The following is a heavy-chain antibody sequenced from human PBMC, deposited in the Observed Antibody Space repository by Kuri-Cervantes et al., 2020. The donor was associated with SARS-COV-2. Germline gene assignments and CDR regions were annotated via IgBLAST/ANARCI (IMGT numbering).Heavy chain of an antibody. CDR1: GFTFSSYW. Sequence: LSLTCAASGFTFSSYWMSWVRQAPGKGLEWVANIKQDGSEKYYVDSVKGRFTISRDNAKNSLYLQMNSLRAEDTALYYCARDRAGDGYNPGYWGQGTLVTVSS. CDR3: ARDRAGDGYNPGY. V-gene: IGHV3-7*01. CDR2: IKQDGSEK. D-gene: IGHD5-24*01. J-gene: IGHJ4*02.